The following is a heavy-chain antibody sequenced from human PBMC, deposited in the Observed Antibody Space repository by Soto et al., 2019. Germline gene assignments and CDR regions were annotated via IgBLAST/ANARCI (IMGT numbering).Heavy chain of an antibody. J-gene: IGHJ4*02. CDR1: GGSINRGGFY. Sequence: QVQLQESGPRLVKPSQTLSLTCSVSGGSINRGGFYWRWIRQVPGKGLEWIGDVYYSGSIYYSPSLKRRRTISADTPRNQLSLNLTSVTAADTAVYYCAGAAYYYDDSDYYVDSWGQGILVTVSS. CDR3: AGAAYYYDDSDYYVDS. CDR2: VYYSGSI. D-gene: IGHD3-22*01. V-gene: IGHV4-31*02.